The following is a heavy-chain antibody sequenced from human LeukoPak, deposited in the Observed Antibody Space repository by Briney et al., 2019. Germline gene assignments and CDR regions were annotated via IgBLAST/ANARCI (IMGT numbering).Heavy chain of an antibody. V-gene: IGHV4-4*07. Sequence: SETLSLTCTVSGGSISSYYWSWIRQPAGKGLEWIGRIYTSGSTNYNPSLKSRVTMSVDTSKNQFSLKLSSVTAADTAVYYCASYDSSSWSDAFDIWGQGTMVTVSS. D-gene: IGHD6-13*01. CDR1: GGSISSYY. J-gene: IGHJ3*02. CDR3: ASYDSSSWSDAFDI. CDR2: IYTSGST.